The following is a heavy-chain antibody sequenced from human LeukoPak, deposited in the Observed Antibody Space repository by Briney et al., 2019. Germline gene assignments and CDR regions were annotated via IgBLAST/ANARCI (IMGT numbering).Heavy chain of an antibody. V-gene: IGHV3-23*01. CDR1: GFTFSSHA. CDR2: ISSSGGST. CDR3: ARAGVAAAGTAFDI. J-gene: IGHJ3*02. Sequence: PGGSLRLSCAASGFTFSSHAMSWVRQAPGKGLEWVSSISSSGGSTYYADSVKGRFTISRDNSKNTLYLQMNSLRAEDTAVYYCARAGVAAAGTAFDIWGQGTMVTVSS. D-gene: IGHD6-13*01.